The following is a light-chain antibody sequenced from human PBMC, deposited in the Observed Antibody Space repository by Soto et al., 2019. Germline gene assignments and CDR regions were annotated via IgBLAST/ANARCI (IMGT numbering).Light chain of an antibody. CDR2: DAS. V-gene: IGKV3-11*01. Sequence: EIVLTQSPATLSLSPGERATLCCRASQSVSSYLAWYQQKPGQAPRLLIYDASNRATGIPARFSGSGSGTDFTLTISSLEPEDFAIYYCQQRSNWPLITFGQGTRLEIK. J-gene: IGKJ5*01. CDR1: QSVSSY. CDR3: QQRSNWPLIT.